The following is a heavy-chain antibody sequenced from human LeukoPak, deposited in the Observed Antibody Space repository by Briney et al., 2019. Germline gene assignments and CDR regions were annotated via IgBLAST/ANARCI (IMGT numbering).Heavy chain of an antibody. Sequence: GGSLRLSCAASGFTFDDYGMSWVRQAPGKGLEWVSGINWNGGSTGYADSVKGRFTISRDNSKNTLYLQMNSLRAEDTAVYYCARSGGYSTGWFDPWGQGTLVTVSS. CDR2: INWNGGST. CDR3: ARSGGYSTGWFDP. V-gene: IGHV3-20*04. D-gene: IGHD5-18*01. CDR1: GFTFDDYG. J-gene: IGHJ5*02.